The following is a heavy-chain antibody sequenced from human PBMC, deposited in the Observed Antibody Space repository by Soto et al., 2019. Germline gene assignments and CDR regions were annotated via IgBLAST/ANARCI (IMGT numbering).Heavy chain of an antibody. V-gene: IGHV3-30*18. CDR2: ISYDASTK. Sequence: QVQLVESGGGVVQPGRSLRLSCAASGFTFGSYGMHWVRQAPGKGLEWVAVISYDASTKYYADSVKGRFTISRDNSKNTLYLQMSSLRDEDTAVYYCAKRKLGMDYWGQGTLVTVSS. CDR3: AKRKLGMDY. D-gene: IGHD6-13*01. J-gene: IGHJ4*02. CDR1: GFTFGSYG.